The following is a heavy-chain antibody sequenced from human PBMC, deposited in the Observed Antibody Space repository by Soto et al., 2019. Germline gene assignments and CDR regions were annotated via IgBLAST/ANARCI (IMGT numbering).Heavy chain of an antibody. Sequence: PGGSLRLSCAASGFSFNRYGMAWVRQVPGKGLEWVSAMRGDGYTTYYGDSMKGRCTISRVNSENTVFLQMNSLRAEDSGLYFCVKASGGGWPYYFDSWGQGTLVTVSS. CDR2: MRGDGYTT. V-gene: IGHV3-23*01. J-gene: IGHJ4*02. D-gene: IGHD2-15*01. CDR1: GFSFNRYG. CDR3: VKASGGGWPYYFDS.